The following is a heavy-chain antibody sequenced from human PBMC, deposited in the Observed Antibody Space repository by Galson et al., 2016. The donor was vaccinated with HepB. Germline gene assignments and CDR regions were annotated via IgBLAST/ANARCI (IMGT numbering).Heavy chain of an antibody. J-gene: IGHJ4*02. CDR2: ISPVDGSR. CDR1: GYTFTSYG. D-gene: IGHD3-3*01. Sequence: SVKVSCKASGYTFTSYGITWVRQAPGQGLEWMGWISPVDGSRYQAQKLQDRLTMTTDTPTSAAYMELRSLRSDDTAVYYCARVDYDFWGAYLTHWGQGTLVIVSS. V-gene: IGHV1-18*01. CDR3: ARVDYDFWGAYLTH.